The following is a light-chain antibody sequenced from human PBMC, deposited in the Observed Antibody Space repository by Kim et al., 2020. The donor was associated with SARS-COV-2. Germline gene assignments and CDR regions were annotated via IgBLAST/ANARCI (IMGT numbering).Light chain of an antibody. Sequence: PVSPGERASLSCRASQSVSSNLAWYQQKPGQAPRLLIYGASTRATGIPARFSGSGSGTEFTLTISSLQSEDFAVYYCQQYNNWPLFGGGTKVDIK. CDR3: QQYNNWPL. V-gene: IGKV3-15*01. CDR1: QSVSSN. J-gene: IGKJ4*01. CDR2: GAS.